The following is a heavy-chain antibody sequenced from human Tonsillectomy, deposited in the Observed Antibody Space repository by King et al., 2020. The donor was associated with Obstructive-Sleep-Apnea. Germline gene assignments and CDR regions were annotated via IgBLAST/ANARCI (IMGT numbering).Heavy chain of an antibody. CDR1: GGSISSSSYY. D-gene: IGHD6-19*01. Sequence: QLQESGPGLVKPSETLSLTCTVSGGSISSSSYYWGWIRQPPGKGLEWIGSTYYSGSTYYNPSLKSRVTISVDTSKNQCSLKVTPVTAADTAVYYCARGTLSIAVGNKFDSWGQGTLVTVSS. CDR2: TYYSGST. J-gene: IGHJ4*02. CDR3: ARGTLSIAVGNKFDS. V-gene: IGHV4-39*07.